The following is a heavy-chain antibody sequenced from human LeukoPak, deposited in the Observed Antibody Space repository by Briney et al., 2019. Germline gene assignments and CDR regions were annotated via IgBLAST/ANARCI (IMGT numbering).Heavy chain of an antibody. D-gene: IGHD7-27*01. J-gene: IGHJ4*02. V-gene: IGHV3-7*04. CDR2: IKQDGSEK. Sequence: GGSLRLSCAASGFTFSSYSMNWVRQAPGKGLEWVANIKQDGSEKYYVDSVKGRFTISRDNAKNSLYLQMNSLRAEDTAVYYCARGVTHKWGYFDYWGQGTLVTVSS. CDR3: ARGVTHKWGYFDY. CDR1: GFTFSSYS.